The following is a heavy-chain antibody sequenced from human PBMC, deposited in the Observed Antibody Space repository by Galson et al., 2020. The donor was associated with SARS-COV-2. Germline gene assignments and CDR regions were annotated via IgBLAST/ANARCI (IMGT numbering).Heavy chain of an antibody. CDR3: ARGVSNYAGLYYYYYMDV. V-gene: IGHV1-18*04. CDR2: ISANNATT. D-gene: IGHD4-4*01. Sequence: ASVKVSCKASGYTFTSYGISWVRQAPRQGLEWMGWISANNATTNYAQKFQGSVTMTTDTSTSTAYMAVRSLRSDDTAVYYCARGVSNYAGLYYYYYMDVWGKGTTVTVSS. CDR1: GYTFTSYG. J-gene: IGHJ6*03.